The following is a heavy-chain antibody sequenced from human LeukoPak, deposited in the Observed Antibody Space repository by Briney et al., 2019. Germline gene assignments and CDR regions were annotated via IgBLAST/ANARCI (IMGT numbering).Heavy chain of an antibody. D-gene: IGHD1-1*01. CDR3: ARLNGGV. Sequence: SETLSLTCTVSGGSISSYYWSWIRQPPGKGLEWIGYIDYSGSTNYNPSFRSRATISVDTSKNQFPLRLSSVTAADTAVYYCARLNGGVWGKGTTVTVSS. CDR1: GGSISSYY. J-gene: IGHJ6*04. V-gene: IGHV4-59*01. CDR2: IDYSGST.